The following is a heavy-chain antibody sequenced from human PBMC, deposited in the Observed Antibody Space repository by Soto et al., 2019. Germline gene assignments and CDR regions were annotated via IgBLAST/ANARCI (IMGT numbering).Heavy chain of an antibody. Sequence: MRLSCAASGFTFSSYSMNWVRQAPGKGLEWVSSISSSSSYIYYADSVKGRFTISRDNAKNSLYLQMNSLRAEDTAVYYCARDGRYCRGGSGARLPEYFQHWGQGTLFTVFS. V-gene: IGHV3-21*01. J-gene: IGHJ1*01. CDR3: ARDGRYCRGGSGARLPEYFQH. D-gene: IGHD2-15*01. CDR2: ISSSSSYI. CDR1: GFTFSSYS.